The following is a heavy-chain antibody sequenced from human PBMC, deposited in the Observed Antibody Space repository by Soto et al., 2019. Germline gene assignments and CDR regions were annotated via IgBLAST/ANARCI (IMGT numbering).Heavy chain of an antibody. CDR2: IRSKAYGGTT. V-gene: IGHV3-49*03. J-gene: IGHJ4*02. Sequence: GGSLRLSCTASGFTFGDYAMSWFRQAPGKGLEWVGFIRSKAYGGTTEYAASVKGRFTISRDDSKSIAYLQMNSLKTEDTAVYYCTNLYSSSWYGYYYWGQGTLVTVSS. D-gene: IGHD6-13*01. CDR3: TNLYSSSWYGYYY. CDR1: GFTFGDYA.